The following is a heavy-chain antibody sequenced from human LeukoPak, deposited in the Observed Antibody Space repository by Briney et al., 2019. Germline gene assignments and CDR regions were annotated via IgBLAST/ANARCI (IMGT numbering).Heavy chain of an antibody. J-gene: IGHJ4*02. D-gene: IGHD1-26*01. CDR2: INSDGSST. CDR1: GFTFSNAW. Sequence: QAGGSLRLSCADSGFTFSNAWMHWVRQAPGKGLVWVSRINSDGSSTNYADSVKGRFTISRDNAKNTLYLQMNSLRAEDTAVYYCARVGATSYYWGQGTLVTVSS. CDR3: ARVGATSYY. V-gene: IGHV3-74*01.